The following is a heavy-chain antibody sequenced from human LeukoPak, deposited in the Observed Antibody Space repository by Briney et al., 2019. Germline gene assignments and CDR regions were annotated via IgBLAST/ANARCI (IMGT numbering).Heavy chain of an antibody. Sequence: SETLSLTCTVSGGSISSYYWSWIRQPPGKGLEWIGYIYYSGSTNYNPSLKSRVTISVDTSKNQFSLKLRSVTAADTAVYYCVAGVLSYWFDPWGQGTLVTVSS. J-gene: IGHJ5*02. V-gene: IGHV4-59*01. CDR3: VAGVLSYWFDP. CDR1: GGSISSYY. D-gene: IGHD3-10*01. CDR2: IYYSGST.